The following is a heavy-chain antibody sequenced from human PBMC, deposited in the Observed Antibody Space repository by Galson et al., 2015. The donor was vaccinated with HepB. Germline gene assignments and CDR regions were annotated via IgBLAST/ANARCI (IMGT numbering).Heavy chain of an antibody. J-gene: IGHJ4*02. D-gene: IGHD1-1*01. CDR3: ARDRAWNDVRGAPDY. Sequence: SLRLSCAASGSTFSSYWMSWVRQAPGKGLEWVANIKQDGSEKYYVDSVKGRFTISRDNAKNSLYLQMNSLRAEDTAVYYCARDRAWNDVRGAPDYWGQGTLVTVSS. CDR2: IKQDGSEK. CDR1: GSTFSSYW. V-gene: IGHV3-7*03.